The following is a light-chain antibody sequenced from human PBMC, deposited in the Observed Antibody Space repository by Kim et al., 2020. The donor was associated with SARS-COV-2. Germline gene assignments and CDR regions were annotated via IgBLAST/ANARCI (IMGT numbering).Light chain of an antibody. CDR1: QSVSSNY. J-gene: IGKJ1*01. CDR2: GAS. CDR3: QQYGSSPWT. V-gene: IGKV3-20*01. Sequence: SPGERATLSCRGSQSVSSNYLVWYQQKPGQAPRLLIHGASTRATGIPDRFSGSGSGTDFTLTISRLEPEDFAVYYCQQYGSSPWTFGQGTKVDIK.